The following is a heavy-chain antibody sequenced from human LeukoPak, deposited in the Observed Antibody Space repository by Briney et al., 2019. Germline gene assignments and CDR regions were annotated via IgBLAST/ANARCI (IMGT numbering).Heavy chain of an antibody. CDR3: VRDWLTDGVSTLDI. V-gene: IGHV7-4-1*01. J-gene: IGHJ3*02. D-gene: IGHD3-16*01. Sequence: GASVKVSCKASGYTFTSYAMNWMRQAPGQVFEWLGWIDPNTGNPTYAQGFTGRFVFSLDTSLSTAYLEIHSLKAEDTGVYYCVRDWLTDGVSTLDIWGQGTKVAVFS. CDR1: GYTFTSYA. CDR2: IDPNTGNP.